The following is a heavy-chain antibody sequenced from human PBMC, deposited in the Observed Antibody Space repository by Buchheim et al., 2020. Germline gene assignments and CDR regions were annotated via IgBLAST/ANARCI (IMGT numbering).Heavy chain of an antibody. CDR3: ARGRRNYSRGWFDP. CDR2: IFYSGST. D-gene: IGHD6-13*01. J-gene: IGHJ5*01. V-gene: IGHV4-59*01. Sequence: QVQLQESGPGLVKPSETLSLTCSVSGDSLNSYYWSWIRQPPRKELEWIGYIFYSGSTYYRPSLRSRAFISVDTSRNQFSLRLRSVTAADTAVYYCARGRRNYSRGWFDPWGQGT. CDR1: GDSLNSYY.